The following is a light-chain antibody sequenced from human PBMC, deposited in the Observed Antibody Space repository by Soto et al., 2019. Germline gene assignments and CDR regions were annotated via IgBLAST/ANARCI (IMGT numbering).Light chain of an antibody. V-gene: IGKV3-11*01. CDR1: QSVSSY. J-gene: IGKJ5*01. Sequence: EIVLTHSPVTLSLSPGEIATLSCMASQSVSSYLAWYPQRPGRAPRLLIYDASNRATGIPARFSGSGSGTDLTLTIANLEPEDFDIYYCQQRNNRPPITFGHGTRLEIK. CDR3: QQRNNRPPIT. CDR2: DAS.